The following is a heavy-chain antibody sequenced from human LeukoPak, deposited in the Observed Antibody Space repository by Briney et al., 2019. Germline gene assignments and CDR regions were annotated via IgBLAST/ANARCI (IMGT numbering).Heavy chain of an antibody. CDR1: GYTFTSYG. Sequence: ASVKVSCKASGYTFTSYGISWVRQAPGQGLEWMGWISAYNGNTNYAQKLQGRVTMTTDTSTSTAYMELRSLRSDDTAVYYCARGGIVVVPPDISHHDAFDIWGQGTMVTVSS. V-gene: IGHV1-18*01. D-gene: IGHD2-2*01. CDR2: ISAYNGNT. J-gene: IGHJ3*02. CDR3: ARGGIVVVPPDISHHDAFDI.